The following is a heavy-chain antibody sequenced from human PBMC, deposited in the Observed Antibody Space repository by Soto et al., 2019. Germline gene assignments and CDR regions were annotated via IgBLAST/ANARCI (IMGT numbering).Heavy chain of an antibody. J-gene: IGHJ4*02. V-gene: IGHV4-59*08. CDR3: ARQVGGWAPWYFDS. CDR1: GGSISRYY. D-gene: IGHD6-19*01. CDR2: IYYSGST. Sequence: QVQLQESGPGLVKPSETLSLTCTVSGGSISRYYWSWIRQPPGQGLEWIGYIYYSGSTNYNPSLKSRVTMSGDTAKNQFSLKLSSVSAAATAVYYCARQVGGWAPWYFDSWGQGTLVTVSS.